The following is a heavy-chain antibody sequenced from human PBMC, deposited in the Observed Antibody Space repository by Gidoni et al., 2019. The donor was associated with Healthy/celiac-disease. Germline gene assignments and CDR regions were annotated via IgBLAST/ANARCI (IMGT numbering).Heavy chain of an antibody. J-gene: IGHJ1*01. CDR2: IYHSGST. D-gene: IGHD1-26*01. V-gene: IGHV4-30-2*01. CDR3: ARVSGSYYAEYFQH. CDR1: GGSISSGGYS. Sequence: QLQLQESGSGLVKPSQTLSLTCAVSGGSISSGGYSWSWIRQPPGKGLEWIGYIYHSGSTYYNPSLKSRVTISVDRSKNQFSLKLSSVTAADTAVYYCARVSGSYYAEYFQHWGQGTLVTVSS.